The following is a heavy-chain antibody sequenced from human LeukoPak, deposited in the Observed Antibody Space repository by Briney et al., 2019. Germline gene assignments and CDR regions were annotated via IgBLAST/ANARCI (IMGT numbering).Heavy chain of an antibody. CDR2: IYYSGST. D-gene: IGHD1-14*01. Sequence: SETLSLTCTVSGGSISSYYWSWIRQPPGKGLEWIGYIYYSGSTNYNPSLKSRVTISVDTSKNQFSLKLSSVTAADTAVYYCARVGREPWTEFDYWGQGTLVTVSS. CDR1: GGSISSYY. J-gene: IGHJ4*02. V-gene: IGHV4-59*01. CDR3: ARVGREPWTEFDY.